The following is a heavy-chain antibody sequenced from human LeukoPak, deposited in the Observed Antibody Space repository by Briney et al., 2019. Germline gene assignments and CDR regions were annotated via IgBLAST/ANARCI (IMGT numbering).Heavy chain of an antibody. J-gene: IGHJ5*02. D-gene: IGHD6-19*01. V-gene: IGHV3-23*01. Sequence: PGGSLRLSCAASGFTFSSYAMSWVRQAPGKGLEWVSSISLTGSKTYYADSVKGRFTISRDNSKSTLFLQMNSLRAEDAAVYYCANPGSGSDNGLSWFDPWGQGTLVIVSS. CDR1: GFTFSSYA. CDR3: ANPGSGSDNGLSWFDP. CDR2: ISLTGSKT.